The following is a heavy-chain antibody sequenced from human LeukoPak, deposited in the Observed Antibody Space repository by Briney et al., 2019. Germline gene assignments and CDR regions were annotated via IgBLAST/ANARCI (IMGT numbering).Heavy chain of an antibody. V-gene: IGHV4-39*01. D-gene: IGHD6-19*01. CDR3: ARRALAVAGTPNSYYYMDV. CDR1: GGSISSSSYY. CDR2: IYDSGGT. Sequence: SETLSLTCTVSGGSISSSSYYWGWIRQPPGKGREGIGRIYDSGGTYYNPSLKRRVTRSVDTSKNPFSLKLSSVTAADTAVYYCARRALAVAGTPNSYYYMDVWGKGTTVTVSS. J-gene: IGHJ6*03.